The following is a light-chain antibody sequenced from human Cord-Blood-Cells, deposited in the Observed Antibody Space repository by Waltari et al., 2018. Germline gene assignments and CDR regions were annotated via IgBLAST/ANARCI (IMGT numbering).Light chain of an antibody. V-gene: IGKV1-39*01. CDR2: AAS. CDR1: QSISSD. Sequence: DIQMTQSPSSLSASVVNIVTITCRAGQSISSDLNWDQQKPGKAHKLLICAASSLQSGVPSRFSGSGSVTDFTLTISSLQREDFATYYCQHSYSTPFTVGPGTKVDI. CDR3: QHSYSTPFT. J-gene: IGKJ3*01.